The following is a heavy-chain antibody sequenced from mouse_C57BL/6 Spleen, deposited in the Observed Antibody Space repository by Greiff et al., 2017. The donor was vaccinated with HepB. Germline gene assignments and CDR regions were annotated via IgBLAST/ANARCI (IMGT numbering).Heavy chain of an antibody. CDR2: INPNNGGT. D-gene: IGHD1-1*01. CDR3: AREGNYYGSSLFAY. Sequence: EVQLQQSGPELVKPGASVKISCKASGYTFTDYYMNWVKQSHGKSLEWIGDINPNNGGTSYNQKFKGKATLTVDKSSSTAYMELRSLTSEDSAVYYCAREGNYYGSSLFAYWGQGTLVTVSA. CDR1: GYTFTDYY. V-gene: IGHV1-26*01. J-gene: IGHJ3*01.